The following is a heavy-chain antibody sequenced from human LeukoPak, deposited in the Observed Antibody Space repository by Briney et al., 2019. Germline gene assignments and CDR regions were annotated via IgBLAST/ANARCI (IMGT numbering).Heavy chain of an antibody. Sequence: SQTLSLTCAISGDTVSSSSAAWNWMRQAPSRGLEWMGRTYYRTKWYNAYAVYVKSRMTVNPDTSKNQFSLQLNSVTPEDTAVYYCARADYYDSSGFDAFDIWGQGTMVTVSS. CDR1: GDTVSSSSAA. V-gene: IGHV6-1*01. J-gene: IGHJ3*02. D-gene: IGHD3-22*01. CDR3: ARADYYDSSGFDAFDI. CDR2: TYYRTKWYN.